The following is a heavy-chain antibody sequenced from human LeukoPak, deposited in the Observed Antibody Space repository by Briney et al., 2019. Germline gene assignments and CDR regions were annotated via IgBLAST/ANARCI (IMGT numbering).Heavy chain of an antibody. Sequence: GASVKVSCKASGYTFTGYYMHWVRQAPGQGLEWMGWINPNSGGTNYAQKFQGWVTMTGDTSISTAYMELSRLRSDDTAVYCCARESCSGGSCYSFGLGAFDIWGQGTMVTVSS. V-gene: IGHV1-2*04. D-gene: IGHD2-15*01. CDR1: GYTFTGYY. J-gene: IGHJ3*02. CDR2: INPNSGGT. CDR3: ARESCSGGSCYSFGLGAFDI.